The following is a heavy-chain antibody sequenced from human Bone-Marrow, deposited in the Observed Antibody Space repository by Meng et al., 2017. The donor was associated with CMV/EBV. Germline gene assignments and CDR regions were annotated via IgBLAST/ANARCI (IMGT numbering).Heavy chain of an antibody. Sequence: SETLSLTCTVSGGSVSSGSYYWSWIRQPPGKGLEWIGYIYYSGSTNYNPSLKSRVTISVDTSKNQFSLKLSSVTAADTAVYYCARGRNSPYWGQGTLVTVSS. V-gene: IGHV4-61*01. J-gene: IGHJ4*02. CDR3: ARGRNSPY. CDR1: GGSVSSGSYY. CDR2: IYYSGST.